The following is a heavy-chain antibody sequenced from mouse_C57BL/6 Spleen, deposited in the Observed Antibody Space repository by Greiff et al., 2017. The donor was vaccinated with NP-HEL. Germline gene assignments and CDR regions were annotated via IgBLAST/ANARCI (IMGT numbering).Heavy chain of an antibody. Sequence: QGQLQQPGAELVKPGASVKLSCKASGYTFTSYWMQWVKQRPGQGLEWIGEIDPSDSYTNYNQKFKGKATWTVDTSSSTAYMQLSSLTSEDSAVYYCARRDPYYFDYWGQGTTLTVSS. CDR1: GYTFTSYW. J-gene: IGHJ2*01. V-gene: IGHV1-50*01. CDR2: IDPSDSYT. CDR3: ARRDPYYFDY.